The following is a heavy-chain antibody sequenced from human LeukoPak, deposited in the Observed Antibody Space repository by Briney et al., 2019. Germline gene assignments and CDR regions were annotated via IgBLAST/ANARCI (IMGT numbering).Heavy chain of an antibody. J-gene: IGHJ6*02. V-gene: IGHV3-23*01. CDR3: AKWGAWFGTVNYYGMYV. CDR1: GFTFSSYA. D-gene: IGHD3-10*01. Sequence: PGGSLRLSCAASGFTFSSYAMSWVRQAPGKGLGWVSVISGSGGSTYYADSVKGRFAISRDNSKNTVYLQMNSLRAEDTALYYCAKWGAWFGTVNYYGMYVWGQGTTVTVSS. CDR2: ISGSGGST.